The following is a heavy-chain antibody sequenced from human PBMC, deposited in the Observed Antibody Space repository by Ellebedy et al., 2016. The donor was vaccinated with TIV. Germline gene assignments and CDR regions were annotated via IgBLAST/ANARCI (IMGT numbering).Heavy chain of an antibody. J-gene: IGHJ6*03. Sequence: ASVKVSCKASGYSFRSYAMHWVRQAPGQGLEWMGWINTDTGNPTYAQGFTGRFVFSLDTSVSTTYLQISSLKAEDTAVYFCARGTSATDYDILPGPRYYSYMGVWGKGTTVTVSS. CDR2: INTDTGNP. CDR3: ARGTSATDYDILPGPRYYSYMGV. CDR1: GYSFRSYA. V-gene: IGHV7-4-1*02. D-gene: IGHD3-9*01.